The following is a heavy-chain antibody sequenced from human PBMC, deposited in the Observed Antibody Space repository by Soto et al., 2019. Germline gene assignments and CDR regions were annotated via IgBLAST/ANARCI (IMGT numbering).Heavy chain of an antibody. CDR3: AEGLRFLGGVPPFDY. Sequence: EVQLLESGGGLVQPGGSLRLSCAASGFTFSSHAMSWVRQAPGKGLEWVSAIRGSGGSTYYADSVKGRFTISRDNSKNPLDPPMNRLRAEGPGRYYCAEGLRFLGGVPPFDYWGQGTLVTVSS. CDR1: GFTFSSHA. J-gene: IGHJ4*02. D-gene: IGHD3-3*01. V-gene: IGHV3-23*01. CDR2: IRGSGGST.